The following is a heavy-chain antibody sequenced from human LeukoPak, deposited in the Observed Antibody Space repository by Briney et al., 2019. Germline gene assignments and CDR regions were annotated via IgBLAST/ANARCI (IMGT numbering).Heavy chain of an antibody. D-gene: IGHD2/OR15-2a*01. CDR1: GYTFTGYY. V-gene: IGHV1-2*02. Sequence: ASVKVSCKASGYTFTGYYMHWVRQAPGQGLEWMGWINPNSGGTNYAQKFQGRVSMTRDTSIRTAHIQLSRLRSDDTAAYYCARAFYAHDYWGQGTLVTVSS. J-gene: IGHJ4*02. CDR3: ARAFYAHDY. CDR2: INPNSGGT.